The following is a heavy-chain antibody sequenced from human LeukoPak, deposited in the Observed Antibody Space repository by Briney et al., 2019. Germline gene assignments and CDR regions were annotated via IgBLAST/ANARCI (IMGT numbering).Heavy chain of an antibody. CDR3: AKDGNIVVVRGAFDI. CDR2: IYSGGST. D-gene: IGHD2-2*01. CDR1: GFTVSSNY. J-gene: IGHJ3*02. V-gene: IGHV3-53*05. Sequence: GGSLRLSCAASGFTVSSNYMSWVRQAPGKGLEWVSVIYSGGSTYYADSVKGRFTISRDNSKNTLYLQMNSLRAEDTAVYYCAKDGNIVVVRGAFDIWGQGTMVTVSS.